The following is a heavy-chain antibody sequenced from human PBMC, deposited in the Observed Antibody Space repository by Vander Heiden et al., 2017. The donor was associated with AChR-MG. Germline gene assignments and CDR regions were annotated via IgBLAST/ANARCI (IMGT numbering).Heavy chain of an antibody. D-gene: IGHD2-15*01. CDR3: ARDAVGRKVLAATIYFDY. Sequence: EVQLLESGGGLVQPGGSLRLSCAASGFTLSNYAMSWVRQAPGKGLEWVSTISGSGGSTYYADSVKGRFTISRDNSMNTLYLQIDSLRAEDRALYYCARDAVGRKVLAATIYFDYWGQGTLVTVSS. CDR1: GFTLSNYA. V-gene: IGHV3-23*01. J-gene: IGHJ4*02. CDR2: ISGSGGST.